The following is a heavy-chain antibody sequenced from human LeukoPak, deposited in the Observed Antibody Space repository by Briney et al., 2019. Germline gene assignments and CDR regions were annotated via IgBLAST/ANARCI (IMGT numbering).Heavy chain of an antibody. CDR1: GYTFTSYA. J-gene: IGHJ4*02. CDR2: INTNTGNP. Sequence: ASVKVSCKASGYTFTSYAMNWVRQAPGQGLEWMGWINTNTGNPTYAQGFTGRFVFSLDTSVSTAYLQIRSLKADDTAVYYCASRDNWNYGELDYWGQGTLVTVSS. D-gene: IGHD1-7*01. V-gene: IGHV7-4-1*01. CDR3: ASRDNWNYGELDY.